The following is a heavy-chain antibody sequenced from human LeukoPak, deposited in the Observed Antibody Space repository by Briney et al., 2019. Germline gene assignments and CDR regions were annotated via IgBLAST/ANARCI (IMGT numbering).Heavy chain of an antibody. CDR2: ISNTGGST. V-gene: IGHV3-23*01. Sequence: GGSLRLSCAASGFSFNTYAMSWVRQAPGKGLEWVSAISNTGGSTYYADSVKGRFAISRDKSKNTLSLQMNSLRAEDTAVYYCAQQVGYCSSGSCYFTYWGQGTLVTVSS. J-gene: IGHJ1*01. D-gene: IGHD2-15*01. CDR1: GFSFNTYA. CDR3: AQQVGYCSSGSCYFTY.